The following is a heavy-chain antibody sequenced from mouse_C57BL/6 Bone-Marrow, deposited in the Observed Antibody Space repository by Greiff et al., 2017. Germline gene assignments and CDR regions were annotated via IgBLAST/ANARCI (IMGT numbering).Heavy chain of an antibody. CDR2: IWRGGST. Sequence: VQLQQSGPGLVQPSQSLSITCTVSGFSLTSYGVHWVRQSPGKGLEWLGVIWRGGSTDYNAAFMSRLSITKDNSKSQVFFKMNSLQADDTAIYYCAKNHYDYGSSSYWYFDVWGTGTTVTVSS. V-gene: IGHV2-5*01. CDR1: GFSLTSYG. J-gene: IGHJ1*03. D-gene: IGHD1-1*01. CDR3: AKNHYDYGSSSYWYFDV.